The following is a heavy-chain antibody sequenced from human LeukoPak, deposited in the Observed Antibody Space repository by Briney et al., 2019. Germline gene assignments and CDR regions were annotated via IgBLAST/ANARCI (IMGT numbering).Heavy chain of an antibody. CDR1: GFTFSNYD. Sequence: GSLRLSCAASGFTFSNYDMSWVRQAPGKGLEWFSAVTGGGDTTYYADSVKGRFTISRDNSKSTLYLQMNSLRAEDTAVYYCAKRGSYFGGFDYWGQGTLVTVSS. J-gene: IGHJ4*02. D-gene: IGHD3-10*01. CDR3: AKRGSYFGGFDY. CDR2: VTGGGDTT. V-gene: IGHV3-23*01.